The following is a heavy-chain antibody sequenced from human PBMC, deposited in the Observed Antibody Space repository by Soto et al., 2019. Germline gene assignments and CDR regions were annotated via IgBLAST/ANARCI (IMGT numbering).Heavy chain of an antibody. D-gene: IGHD2-2*01. Sequence: EVQLLESGGGLVQPGGSLRLSCAASGFTFGSYAMSWVRQAPGKGLEWVSAISGSGGSTYYADSVKGRFTISRDNSKNTLYLQMNSLRAEDTAVYYCAKDHDGYCSSTSCQLFDYWGQGTLVTVSS. CDR2: ISGSGGST. J-gene: IGHJ4*02. CDR3: AKDHDGYCSSTSCQLFDY. CDR1: GFTFGSYA. V-gene: IGHV3-23*01.